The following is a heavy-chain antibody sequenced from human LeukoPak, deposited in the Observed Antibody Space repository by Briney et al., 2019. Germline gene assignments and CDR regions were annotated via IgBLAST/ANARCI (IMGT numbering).Heavy chain of an antibody. J-gene: IGHJ4*02. Sequence: GGSLRLSCAASGFTVSSNYMSWVRQAPGKGLEWVSIIYSGGSTYYADSVKGRFTISRDNSKNTLYLQMNSLRVEDTALYYCARDLLGYFDYWGQGTLVTVSS. CDR1: GFTVSSNY. V-gene: IGHV3-53*01. D-gene: IGHD2-21*01. CDR2: IYSGGST. CDR3: ARDLLGYFDY.